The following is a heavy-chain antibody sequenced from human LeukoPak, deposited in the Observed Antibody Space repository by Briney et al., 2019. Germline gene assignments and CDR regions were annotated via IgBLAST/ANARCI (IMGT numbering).Heavy chain of an antibody. D-gene: IGHD6-13*01. CDR1: GDSVSTTSAG. V-gene: IGHV6-1*01. J-gene: IGHJ4*02. CDR2: AYYNSNWYY. CDR3: ARDGGLEDSSSWYDLDKIDY. Sequence: SQTLSLTCAISGDSVSTTSAGWNWIRQSPSRGLEWLGRAYYNSNWYYNYAVSVKGRITIHPDTPKNQFSLKLSSVTAADTAVYYCARDGGLEDSSSWYDLDKIDYWGQGTLVTVSS.